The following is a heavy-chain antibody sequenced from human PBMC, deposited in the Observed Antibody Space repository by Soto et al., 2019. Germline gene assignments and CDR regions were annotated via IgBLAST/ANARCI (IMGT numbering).Heavy chain of an antibody. CDR2: SIPYNDDT. Sequence: QVQLVQSGIEIKKPGAAVKVSCKTSGYPVINYGISWVLQTTGQVLERIGRSIPYNDDTKYAQNFQGRDTVTTDTYARTAYMSLSHLGYVDTTIYYCVREGFYAGSVRNSYGDSAPRCYAMDFWGQGT. CDR3: VREGFYAGSVRNSYGDSAPRCYAMDF. CDR1: GYPVINYG. D-gene: IGHD4-17*01. J-gene: IGHJ6*01. V-gene: IGHV1-18*01.